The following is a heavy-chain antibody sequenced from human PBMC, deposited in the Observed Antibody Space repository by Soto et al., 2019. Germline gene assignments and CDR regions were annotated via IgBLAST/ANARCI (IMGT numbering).Heavy chain of an antibody. CDR3: ARGEGTWERSGGSSRMDV. Sequence: QVQLQQWGAGLLKPSETLSLTCAVYGGSFSGHYWSWIRQPPGKGLEWIGEINHSGSTNYNPSLKSRVRISLDTSKNQFSMELSSVTAADTAVYYCARGEGTWERSGGSSRMDVWGQGTTVTVSS. CDR2: INHSGST. D-gene: IGHD2-15*01. J-gene: IGHJ6*02. CDR1: GGSFSGHY. V-gene: IGHV4-34*01.